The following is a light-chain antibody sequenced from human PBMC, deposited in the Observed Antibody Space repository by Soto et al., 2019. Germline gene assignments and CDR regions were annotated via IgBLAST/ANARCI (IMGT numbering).Light chain of an antibody. J-gene: IGLJ1*01. Sequence: QAALTQPASVSGSPGQSITISCPGTSSDVGSYNLVSWYQQHPGKAPKLMIYDVSNRPSGVSNRFSGSKSGNTASLTISGLQAEDEADYYCSSYTSSSLYVFGTGTRSPS. CDR3: SSYTSSSLYV. CDR1: SSDVGSYNL. V-gene: IGLV2-14*02. CDR2: DVS.